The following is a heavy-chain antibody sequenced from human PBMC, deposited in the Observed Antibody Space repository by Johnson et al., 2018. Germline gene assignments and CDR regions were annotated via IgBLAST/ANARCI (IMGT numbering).Heavy chain of an antibody. CDR1: GFTFSNYA. CDR2: ISSDGGST. D-gene: IGHD5-24*01. V-gene: IGHV3-64*01. Sequence: VQLVESGGGLVQPGGSLRLSCAASGFTFSNYAIHWVRQAPGKGLECVSAISSDGGSTYYASSVKGRFTISRDNSKNTLYLQMGSLRAEDMAVYYCASGGRWLRGTFDIWGQGTMVTVSS. J-gene: IGHJ3*02. CDR3: ASGGRWLRGTFDI.